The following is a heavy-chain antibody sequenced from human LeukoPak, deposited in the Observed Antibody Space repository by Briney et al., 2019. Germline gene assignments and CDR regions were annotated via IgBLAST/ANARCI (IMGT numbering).Heavy chain of an antibody. D-gene: IGHD5-18*01. J-gene: IGHJ3*02. Sequence: SETLSLTCTVSGGSISSYSWSWIRQPPGKGLEWIGYIYHSGSTYYNPSLKSRVTISVDRSKNQFSLKLSSVTAADTAVYYCARGGHTARDAFDIWGQGTMVTVSS. V-gene: IGHV4-30-2*01. CDR2: IYHSGST. CDR3: ARGGHTARDAFDI. CDR1: GGSISSYS.